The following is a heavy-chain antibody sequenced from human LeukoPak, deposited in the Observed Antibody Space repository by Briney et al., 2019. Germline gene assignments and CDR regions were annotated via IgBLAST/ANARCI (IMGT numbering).Heavy chain of an antibody. J-gene: IGHJ4*02. Sequence: GESLKISCKASGYSFTTYWIGWVRQVPGKGLEWVGIIYPADSTAKYSPSFQGQVTISADKSISTAYLQWSSLKASDTAMYYCARLLGSSGWYYFDYWGQGTLVTVSS. V-gene: IGHV5-51*01. CDR3: ARLLGSSGWYYFDY. CDR1: GYSFTTYW. CDR2: IYPADSTA. D-gene: IGHD6-19*01.